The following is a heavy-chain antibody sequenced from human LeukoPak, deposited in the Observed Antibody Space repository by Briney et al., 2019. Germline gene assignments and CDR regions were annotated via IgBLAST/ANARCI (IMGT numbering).Heavy chain of an antibody. D-gene: IGHD3-22*01. CDR2: INPSGGST. CDR1: GYTFTGYY. J-gene: IGHJ4*02. V-gene: IGHV1-46*01. CDR3: ARCPYYYDSSGYYLAY. Sequence: ASVKVSCKASGYTFTGYYMHWVRQAPGQGLEWMGIINPSGGSTSYAQKFQGRVTMTRDMSTSTVYMELSSLRSEDTAVYYCARCPYYYDSSGYYLAYWGQGTLVTVSS.